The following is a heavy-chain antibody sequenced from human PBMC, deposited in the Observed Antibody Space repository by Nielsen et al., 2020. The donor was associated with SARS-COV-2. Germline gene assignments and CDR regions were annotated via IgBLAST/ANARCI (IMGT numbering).Heavy chain of an antibody. CDR3: ASAAAAAYPYYYGMDV. CDR2: IYYSGST. D-gene: IGHD6-13*01. CDR1: GGSISSYY. J-gene: IGHJ6*02. V-gene: IGHV4-59*01. Sequence: SDILSLTFTAPGGSISSYYWSWIRQPPGKGLEWIGYIYYSGSTNYNPSLKSRVTISVDTSKNQFSLKLSSVTAADTAVYYCASAAAAAYPYYYGMDVWGQGTTVTVSS.